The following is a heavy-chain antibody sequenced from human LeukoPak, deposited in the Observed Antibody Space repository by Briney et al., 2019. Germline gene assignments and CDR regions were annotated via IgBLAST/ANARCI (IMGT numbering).Heavy chain of an antibody. CDR1: GFTFSSHS. Sequence: GGSLRLSCAASGFTFSSHSMNWVRQAPGKGLEWVSSITGSSSSIYYADSVKGRFTVSRDNAKNSLYLQMSSLRAEDTAVYFCARGYCSNTSCKSYFDYWGQGTLVTVSS. J-gene: IGHJ4*02. CDR3: ARGYCSNTSCKSYFDY. CDR2: ITGSSSSI. D-gene: IGHD2-2*01. V-gene: IGHV3-21*01.